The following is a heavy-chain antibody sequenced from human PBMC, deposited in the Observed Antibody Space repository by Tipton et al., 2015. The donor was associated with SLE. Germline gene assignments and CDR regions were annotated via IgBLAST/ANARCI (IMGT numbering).Heavy chain of an antibody. D-gene: IGHD5-12*01. CDR2: IYYSGST. CDR3: ARDSAGRGYSGFLGI. J-gene: IGHJ3*02. V-gene: IGHV4-39*07. CDR1: GGSISSSSYY. Sequence: LRLSCTVSGGSISSSSYYWGWIRQPPGKGLEWIGSIYYSGSTYYNPSLKSRVTISVDTSKNQFSLKLSSVTAADTAVYYCARDSAGRGYSGFLGIWGQGTMVTVSS.